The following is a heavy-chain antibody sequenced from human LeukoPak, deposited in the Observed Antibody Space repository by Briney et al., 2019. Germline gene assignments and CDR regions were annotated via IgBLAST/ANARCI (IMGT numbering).Heavy chain of an antibody. V-gene: IGHV4-39*01. CDR1: GGSISSSSYY. CDR2: IYYSGST. D-gene: IGHD3-22*01. CDR3: ARSPRYYDSSGPLVLFDF. Sequence: SETLSLTCTVSGGSISSSSYYWSWIRQPPGKGLEWIGSIYYSGSTYYNPSLKSRVAISVDTSKNQFSLRLNSVTAADTAVYYCARSPRYYDSSGPLVLFDFWGQGTLVTVSS. J-gene: IGHJ4*02.